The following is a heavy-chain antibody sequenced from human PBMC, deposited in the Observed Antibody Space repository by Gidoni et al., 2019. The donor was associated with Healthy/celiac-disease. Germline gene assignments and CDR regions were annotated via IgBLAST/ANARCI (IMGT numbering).Heavy chain of an antibody. D-gene: IGHD2-21*02. V-gene: IGHV1-18*01. CDR3: ARELRMVTANPHFDY. J-gene: IGHJ4*02. Sequence: QVQLVQSGAEVKKPGASVTVSCKASGYTFTSYGIRWVRQAPGQGLEWMGLISAYNGNTNYAQKLQGRVTMTTDTSTSTAYMELRSLRSDDTAVYYCARELRMVTANPHFDYWGQGTLVTVSS. CDR2: ISAYNGNT. CDR1: GYTFTSYG.